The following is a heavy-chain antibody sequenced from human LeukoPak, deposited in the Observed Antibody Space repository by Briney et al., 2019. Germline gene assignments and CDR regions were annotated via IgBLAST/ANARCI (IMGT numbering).Heavy chain of an antibody. J-gene: IGHJ4*02. V-gene: IGHV3-21*01. D-gene: IGHD1-14*01. CDR1: GFTFSSYS. Sequence: KPGGSLRLSCAASGFTFSSYSMNWVCQAPGKGLEWVSSISSSSSYIYYADSVKGRFTISRDNAKNLLYLQMNSLRAEDTAVYYCARVGPPPINIFDYWGQGTLVTVSS. CDR3: ARVGPPPINIFDY. CDR2: ISSSSSYI.